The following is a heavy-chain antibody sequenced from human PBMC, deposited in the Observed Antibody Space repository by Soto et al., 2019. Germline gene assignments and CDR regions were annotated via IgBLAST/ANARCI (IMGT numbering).Heavy chain of an antibody. CDR2: IDWDDDK. CDR3: ARSDALRYDSSGYLFDP. D-gene: IGHD3-22*01. CDR1: GFSLSTSGMC. Sequence: SGPTLVNPTQTLTLTCTFSGFSLSTSGMCVSWIRQPPGKALEWLVLIDWDDDKYYSTSLKTRLTISKDTSKNQVVLTMTNMDPVDTATYYCARSDALRYDSSGYLFDPWGQGTLVTVSS. J-gene: IGHJ5*02. V-gene: IGHV2-70*01.